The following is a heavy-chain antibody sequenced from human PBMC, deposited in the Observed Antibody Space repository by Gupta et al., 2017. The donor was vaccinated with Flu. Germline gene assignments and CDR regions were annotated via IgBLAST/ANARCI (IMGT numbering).Heavy chain of an antibody. J-gene: IGHJ4*02. CDR1: GFTFADYA. CDR3: ANSNYFDTSGPID. D-gene: IGHD3-22*01. V-gene: IGHV3-9*01. CDR2: ITWNSGKI. Sequence: EVQLVESGGGLVQPGRSLRLSCAASGFTFADYAMHWVRQVPGRGLEWVAGITWNSGKIDYADSVKGRFTISRDNAKNSLYLQMNSLRVEDTALYYCANSNYFDTSGPIDWGQGTLVTVSS.